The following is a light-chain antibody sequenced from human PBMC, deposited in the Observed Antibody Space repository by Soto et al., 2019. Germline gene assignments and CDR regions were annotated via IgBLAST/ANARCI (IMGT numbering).Light chain of an antibody. CDR3: AAWDDSLSGAV. V-gene: IGLV1-47*01. CDR1: SSNIETNY. CDR2: RSD. J-gene: IGLJ7*01. Sequence: QSVLTQPPSASGTPGQRVTISCSGSSSNIETNYVYWYQQLPGPAPKLLIYRSDQRPSGVPDRFSGSKSGTSASLAISGLRAEDEADYYCAAWDDSLSGAVFGGGTQLTVL.